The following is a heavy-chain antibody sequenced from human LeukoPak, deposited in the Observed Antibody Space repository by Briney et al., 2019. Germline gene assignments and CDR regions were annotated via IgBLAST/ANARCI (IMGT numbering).Heavy chain of an antibody. J-gene: IGHJ6*03. CDR3: ARDNDSSGYYYPYYYYMDV. Sequence: GASVKVSCKASGGTFSSYAISWVRQAPGQGLEWMGGIIPIFGTANYAQKFQGRATITADKSTSTAYMELSSLRSEDTAVYYCARDNDSSGYYYPYYYYMDVWGKGTTVTVSS. CDR1: GGTFSSYA. V-gene: IGHV1-69*06. D-gene: IGHD3-22*01. CDR2: IIPIFGTA.